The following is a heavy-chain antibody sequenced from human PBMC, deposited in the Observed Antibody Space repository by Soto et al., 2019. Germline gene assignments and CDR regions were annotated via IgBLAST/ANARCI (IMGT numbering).Heavy chain of an antibody. CDR2: IYSGGST. CDR3: ARGPYCSGGSCYLGDAFDI. CDR1: GFTVSSNY. Sequence: GGSLRLSCAASGFTVSSNYMSWVRQAPGKGLEWVSVIYSGGSTYYADSVKGRFTISRDNSKNTLYLQMNSLSAEDTAVYYCARGPYCSGGSCYLGDAFDIWGQGTMVTVSS. D-gene: IGHD2-15*01. J-gene: IGHJ3*02. V-gene: IGHV3-53*01.